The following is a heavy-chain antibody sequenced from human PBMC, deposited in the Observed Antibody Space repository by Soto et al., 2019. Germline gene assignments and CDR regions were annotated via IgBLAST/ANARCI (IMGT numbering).Heavy chain of an antibody. CDR2: INHSGST. J-gene: IGHJ6*02. D-gene: IGHD3-22*01. Sequence: ETLSLTCAVYGRSFSGYYWSWIRQPPGKGLEWIGEINHSGSTNYNPSLKSRVTISVDTSKNQFSLKLSSVTAADTAVYYCARALTYYYDSSGYYRSYGMDVWGQGTTVTVSS. CDR3: ARALTYYYDSSGYYRSYGMDV. CDR1: GRSFSGYY. V-gene: IGHV4-34*01.